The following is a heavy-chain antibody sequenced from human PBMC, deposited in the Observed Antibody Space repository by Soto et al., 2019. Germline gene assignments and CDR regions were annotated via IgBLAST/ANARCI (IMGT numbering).Heavy chain of an antibody. Sequence: EVQLVESGGGLVKPGGSLRLSCAASGFTFSSYTMNWVRQAPGKGLEWVSSISSSSSYIYYADSVKGRFTISRDNAKNSLYLQMNSLRAEDTAVYYCARSPGRDGYNHFDYWGQGTLVTVS. CDR2: ISSSSSYI. CDR1: GFTFSSYT. CDR3: ARSPGRDGYNHFDY. J-gene: IGHJ4*02. D-gene: IGHD5-12*01. V-gene: IGHV3-21*01.